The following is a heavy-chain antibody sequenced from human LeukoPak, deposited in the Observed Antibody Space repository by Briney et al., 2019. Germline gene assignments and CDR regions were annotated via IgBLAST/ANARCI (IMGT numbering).Heavy chain of an antibody. CDR2: TSYDGSTK. V-gene: IGHV3-30-3*01. D-gene: IGHD3-10*01. CDR3: ARAGSHWHYVY. Sequence: PGGSLRLSCAASGFTFSSYAMHWVRQAPGKGLEWVAVTSYDGSTKYYADSVKGRFTISRDNSKNTLYLQMNGLRTEDTAVYYCARAGSHWHYVYWGQGTVVTVSS. CDR1: GFTFSSYA. J-gene: IGHJ4*02.